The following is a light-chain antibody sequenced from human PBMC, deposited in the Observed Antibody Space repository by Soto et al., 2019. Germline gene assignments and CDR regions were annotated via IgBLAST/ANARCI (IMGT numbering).Light chain of an antibody. CDR3: QSRSSWPPVLT. Sequence: ENVLTQSPVTLSLSPGERATLSCRASQSVKSYLAWSQQKPGQAPRLLIYDASNRAAGIPARFSGSGSGTDFTLTSSSLDPEDFAVYYCQSRSSWPPVLTFGGGTKVEIK. J-gene: IGKJ4*01. V-gene: IGKV3-11*01. CDR1: QSVKSY. CDR2: DAS.